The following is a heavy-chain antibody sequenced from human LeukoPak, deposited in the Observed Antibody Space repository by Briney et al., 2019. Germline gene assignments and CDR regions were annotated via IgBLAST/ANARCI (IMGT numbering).Heavy chain of an antibody. CDR1: GFTFSSYS. Sequence: GGSLRLSCAASGFTFSSYSMNWVRQAPGKGLEWVSSISSSSYIYYADSVKGRFTISRDNAKNSLYLQMNSLRAEGTAVYYCARGGITMVQGVIIGWGQGTLVTVSS. CDR2: ISSSSYI. V-gene: IGHV3-21*01. D-gene: IGHD3-10*01. CDR3: ARGGITMVQGVIIG. J-gene: IGHJ4*02.